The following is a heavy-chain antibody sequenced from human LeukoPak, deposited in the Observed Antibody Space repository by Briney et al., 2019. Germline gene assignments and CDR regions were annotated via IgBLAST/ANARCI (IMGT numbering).Heavy chain of an antibody. CDR3: ARAGVVVPAARGYFDL. CDR1: GGTFSSYT. Sequence: GASVKVSCKASGGTFSSYTISWVRQAPGQGLEWMGRIIPILGIANYAQKFQGRVTITADKSTSTAYMVLSSLRSEDTAVYYCARAGVVVPAARGYFDLWGRGTLVTVSS. V-gene: IGHV1-69*02. J-gene: IGHJ2*01. D-gene: IGHD2-2*01. CDR2: IIPILGIA.